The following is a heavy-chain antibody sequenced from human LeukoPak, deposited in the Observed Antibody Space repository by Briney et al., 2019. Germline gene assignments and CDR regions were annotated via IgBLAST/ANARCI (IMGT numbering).Heavy chain of an antibody. D-gene: IGHD3-10*01. V-gene: IGHV6-1*01. CDR2: TYYRYKWNN. CDR1: GDSVSSNSAA. Sequence: SQTLSLTCAISGDSVSSNSAAWSWVRQSPSRGLEWLGRTYYRYKWNNNYAISVKSRITINPDTSKHQFSLQLNSVTPEDTGVYYCARARGYFDLWGRGTLVTVSS. CDR3: ARARGYFDL. J-gene: IGHJ2*01.